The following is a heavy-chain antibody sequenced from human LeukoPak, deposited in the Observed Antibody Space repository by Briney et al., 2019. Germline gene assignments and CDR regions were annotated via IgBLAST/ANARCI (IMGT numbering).Heavy chain of an antibody. V-gene: IGHV3-21*01. CDR2: ISSSSSYI. CDR3: ARDFGVVTDSDY. Sequence: GGSLKLSCAAPGFTFSSYSMNWVRQAPGKGLEWVSSISSSSSYIYYADSVKGRFTISRDNAKNSPYLQMNSLRAEDTAVYYCARDFGVVTDSDYWGQGTLVTVSS. D-gene: IGHD3-3*01. J-gene: IGHJ4*02. CDR1: GFTFSSYS.